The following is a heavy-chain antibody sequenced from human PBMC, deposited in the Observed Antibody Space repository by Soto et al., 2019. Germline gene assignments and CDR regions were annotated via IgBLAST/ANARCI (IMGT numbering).Heavy chain of an antibody. J-gene: IGHJ3*02. CDR1: GDSISSSNW. CDR2: IYHSGST. CDR3: ARVWGGAFDI. Sequence: SETLSLTCAVSGDSISSSNWWNWVRQPPGKGLEWIGEIYHSGSTNYNPSLKSRVTISVDTSKNQFSLKLSSVTAADTAVYYCARVWGGAFDIWGQGTMVTVSS. V-gene: IGHV4-4*02. D-gene: IGHD3-10*01.